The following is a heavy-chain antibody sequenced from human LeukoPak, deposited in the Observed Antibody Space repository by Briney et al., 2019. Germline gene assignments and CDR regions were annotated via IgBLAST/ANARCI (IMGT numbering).Heavy chain of an antibody. Sequence: GGSLRLSCAASGFTFSSSAMSWVRQAPGKGLEWVSAISNNGGYTYYADSVQGRFTFSRDNSKSTLCLQMNSLRAEDTAVYYCAKQLGYCSDGSCYFPYWGQGTLVTVSS. CDR1: GFTFSSSA. J-gene: IGHJ4*02. D-gene: IGHD2-15*01. CDR3: AKQLGYCSDGSCYFPY. V-gene: IGHV3-23*01. CDR2: ISNNGGYT.